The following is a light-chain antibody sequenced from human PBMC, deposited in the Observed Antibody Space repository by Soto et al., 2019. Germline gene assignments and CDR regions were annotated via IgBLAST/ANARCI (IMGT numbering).Light chain of an antibody. CDR2: WAS. Sequence: DIVMTQSPDSLPVSLGERATINCKSSQSVLYSSNNKNYLAWYQQKPGQSPKLLIYWASTRESGVPDRFSGSGSGTDFTLTISSLQAEDVAVYYCQQYYSPPPTFGQGTKVEI. V-gene: IGKV4-1*01. CDR1: QSVLYSSNNKNY. J-gene: IGKJ1*01. CDR3: QQYYSPPPT.